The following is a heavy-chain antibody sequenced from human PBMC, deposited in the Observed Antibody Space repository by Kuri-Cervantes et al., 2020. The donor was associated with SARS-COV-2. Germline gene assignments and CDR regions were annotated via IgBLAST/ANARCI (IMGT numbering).Heavy chain of an antibody. Sequence: GESLKISCAASGFTFSSYAMSWVRQAPGKGLEWVSAISGSGGSTYYADSVKGRFTISRDNAKNTLHLQMNSLRAEDTAVYYCAGLSNWGFLLDYWGQGTLVTVSS. CDR3: AGLSNWGFLLDY. CDR1: GFTFSSYA. J-gene: IGHJ4*02. CDR2: ISGSGGST. D-gene: IGHD7-27*01. V-gene: IGHV3-23*01.